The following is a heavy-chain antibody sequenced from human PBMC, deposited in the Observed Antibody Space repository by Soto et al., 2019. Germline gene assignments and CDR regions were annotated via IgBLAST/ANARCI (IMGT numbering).Heavy chain of an antibody. V-gene: IGHV3-21*01. CDR3: ARVTAGSGSYQMEL. J-gene: IGHJ4*02. D-gene: IGHD3-10*01. CDR2: IGRVSTYI. CDR1: GFPFSSFS. Sequence: PVGSLRLSCVSSGFPFSSFSLNCIRQAPGKCLEGVSSIGRVSTYIYYADSVRGRFTVSRDNAKNSVYLQMNGLTAEDSGIYYCARVTAGSGSYQMELWGQGTLVTVSS.